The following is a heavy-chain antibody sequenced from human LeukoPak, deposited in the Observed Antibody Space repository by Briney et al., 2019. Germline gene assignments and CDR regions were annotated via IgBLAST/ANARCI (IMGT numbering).Heavy chain of an antibody. J-gene: IGHJ4*02. Sequence: ASVKVSCKASGYTFTGYYMHWVRQAPGQGVEWMGWINPNSGGTNYAQKFQGRVTMTRDTSISTAYMELSRLRSDDTAVYYCARNMVRGVQEGVFDYWGQGTLVTVSS. CDR1: GYTFTGYY. CDR3: ARNMVRGVQEGVFDY. D-gene: IGHD3-10*01. CDR2: INPNSGGT. V-gene: IGHV1-2*02.